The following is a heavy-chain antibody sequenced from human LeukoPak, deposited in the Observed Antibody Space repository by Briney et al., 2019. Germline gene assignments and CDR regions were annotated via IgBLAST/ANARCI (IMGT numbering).Heavy chain of an antibody. CDR2: IYYSGST. Sequence: PSETLSLTCTVSGGSISSYYWSWIRQPPGKGLEWIGYIYYSGSTYYNPSLKSRVTISVDTSKNQFSLKLSSVTAADTAVYYCAREPGYCSSTSCSVPGWFDPWGQGTLVTVSS. J-gene: IGHJ5*02. CDR3: AREPGYCSSTSCSVPGWFDP. V-gene: IGHV4-30-4*01. D-gene: IGHD2-2*03. CDR1: GGSISSYY.